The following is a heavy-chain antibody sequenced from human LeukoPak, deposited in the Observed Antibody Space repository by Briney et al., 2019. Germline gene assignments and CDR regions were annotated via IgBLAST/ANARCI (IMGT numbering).Heavy chain of an antibody. V-gene: IGHV4-59*01. D-gene: IGHD3-16*01. Sequence: PSETLSLTCTVSGGSISSYYWSWIRQPPGKGLEWIGYIYYSGSTNYNPSLKSRVTISVDTSKNQFSLKLSSVTAADTAVYYCARDGGVTRYYYYMDAWGKGTTVTVSS. CDR2: IYYSGST. CDR3: ARDGGVTRYYYYMDA. CDR1: GGSISSYY. J-gene: IGHJ6*03.